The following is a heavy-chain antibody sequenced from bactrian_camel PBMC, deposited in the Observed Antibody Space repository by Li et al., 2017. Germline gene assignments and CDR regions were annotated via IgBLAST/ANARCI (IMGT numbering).Heavy chain of an antibody. V-gene: IGHV3S55*01. CDR2: FNSDSTA. D-gene: IGHD5*01. CDR1: GDAIDTYD. Sequence: HVQLVESGGGSVQAGGSLRLSCAVSGDAIDTYDSICLAWFRQAPGKEREGVASFNSDSTAFYTDSVKGRFTISRDNGRNTVYMTMNNLKPEDTGVYYCEANREVLDNAWYNYWGQGTQVTVS. CDR3: EANREVLDNAWYNY. J-gene: IGHJ4*01.